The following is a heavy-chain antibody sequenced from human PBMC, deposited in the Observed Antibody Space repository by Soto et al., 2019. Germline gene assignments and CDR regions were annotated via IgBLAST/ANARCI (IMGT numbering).Heavy chain of an antibody. V-gene: IGHV1-69*13. J-gene: IGHJ5*02. CDR1: GGTFSCYA. D-gene: IGHD6-13*01. CDR3: ARGIYRSSSSWYYWFDP. CDR2: IIPIFGTA. Sequence: SVKVSCKASGGTFSCYAISWVRQAPGQGLEWMGGIIPIFGTANYAQKFQGRVTITADESTSTAYMELSSLRSEDTAVYYCARGIYRSSSSWYYWFDPRGQGTLVTVSS.